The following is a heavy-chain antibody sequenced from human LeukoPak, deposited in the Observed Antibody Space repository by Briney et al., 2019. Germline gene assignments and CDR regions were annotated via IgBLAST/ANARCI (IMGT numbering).Heavy chain of an antibody. Sequence: PGGSLRLSCVASGFTFSGYWMHWVRQAPGMGLVWVSRLNSDGTTINYADSVKGRFTISRDNAKNTVYLQMSGLRDDDTALYFCVRGAGGPRNYVLDYWGQGALVGVSS. V-gene: IGHV3-74*01. J-gene: IGHJ4*02. CDR1: GFTFSGYW. CDR3: VRGAGGPRNYVLDY. CDR2: LNSDGTTI. D-gene: IGHD3-10*02.